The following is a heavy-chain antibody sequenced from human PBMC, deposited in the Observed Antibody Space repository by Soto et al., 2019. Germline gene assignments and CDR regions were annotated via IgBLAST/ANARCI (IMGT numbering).Heavy chain of an antibody. CDR3: AKDGSSSWI. V-gene: IGHV3-30*18. CDR2: ISYDGSNK. CDR1: GFTFSSYG. J-gene: IGHJ4*02. D-gene: IGHD6-13*01. Sequence: PGGSLRLSCAASGFTFSSYGMHWVRQAPGKGLEWVAVISYDGSNKYYADFVKGRLTISRDNSKNTLYLQMNSLRAEDTAVYYCAKDGSSSWIWGQGTLVTVSS.